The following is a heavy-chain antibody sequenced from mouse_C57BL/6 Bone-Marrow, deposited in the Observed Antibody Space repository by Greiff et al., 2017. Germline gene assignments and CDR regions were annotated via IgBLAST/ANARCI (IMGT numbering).Heavy chain of an antibody. V-gene: IGHV1-69*01. Sequence: VQLQQPGAELVMPGASVKLSCKASGYTFTSYWMHWVKQRPGQGLEWIGEIDPSDSYSNYNQKFKGKSTLTVDKSSSTDYMQLSSLTSEDSAVYYCATTGFDYWGQGTTLTVSS. J-gene: IGHJ2*01. CDR2: IDPSDSYS. CDR1: GYTFTSYW. CDR3: ATTGFDY. D-gene: IGHD4-1*02.